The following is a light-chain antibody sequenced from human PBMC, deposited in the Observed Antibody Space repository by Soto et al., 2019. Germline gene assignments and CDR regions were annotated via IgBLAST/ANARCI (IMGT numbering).Light chain of an antibody. CDR2: DAS. CDR3: QQRSNGPPIT. Sequence: EIVLTQSPATLSLSPGERATLSCMGSQSVSSYLAWYQQKPGQAPRLLIYDASNRATGIPARFSGSGSGTDFTLTISSLEPEDFAVYYCQQRSNGPPITFGQGTRLEIK. J-gene: IGKJ5*01. CDR1: QSVSSY. V-gene: IGKV3-11*01.